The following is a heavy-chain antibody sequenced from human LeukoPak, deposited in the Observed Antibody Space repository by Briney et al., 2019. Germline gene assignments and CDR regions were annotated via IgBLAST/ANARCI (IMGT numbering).Heavy chain of an antibody. CDR3: ARHKNPRGWRWLQLGDAFDI. CDR1: GGSITSGSSY. V-gene: IGHV4-61*02. D-gene: IGHD5-24*01. Sequence: SETLSLTCTVSGGSITSGSSYWSWIRQPAGKGLEWIGRIYTSGSTKYNPSLKSRVTISVDTSKNQFSLKLSSVTAADTAVYYCARHKNPRGWRWLQLGDAFDIWAKGQWSPSPQ. CDR2: IYTSGST. J-gene: IGHJ3*02.